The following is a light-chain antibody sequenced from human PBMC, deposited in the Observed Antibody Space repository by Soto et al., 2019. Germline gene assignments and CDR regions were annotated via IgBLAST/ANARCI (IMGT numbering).Light chain of an antibody. CDR2: DVS. J-gene: IGLJ1*01. CDR1: SSDVGGYNY. V-gene: IGLV2-14*01. Sequence: QSALTQPASVSGSPGQSITISCTGTSSDVGGYNYDSWYQQHPGKAPKLMIYDVSNRPSGVSNRFSGSKSGNTASLTISGLQAEDEADYYCSSYTSSSTYVFGTGTKVTV. CDR3: SSYTSSSTYV.